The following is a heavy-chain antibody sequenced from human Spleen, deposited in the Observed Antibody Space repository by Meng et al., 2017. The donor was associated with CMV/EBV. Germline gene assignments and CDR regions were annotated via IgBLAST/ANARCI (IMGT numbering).Heavy chain of an antibody. D-gene: IGHD3-22*01. V-gene: IGHV3-30*04. CDR1: GFTFNTYA. CDR2: ISYDGSNK. Sequence: GESLKISCAASGFTFNTYAMHWVRQAPGKGLEWVAVISYDGSNKYTADSVQGRLTISRDNSKNNLYLQMNSLTVEDTAVYYCVRDQGGESMIAVLIERVGMDVWGQGTTVTVSS. J-gene: IGHJ6*02. CDR3: VRDQGGESMIAVLIERVGMDV.